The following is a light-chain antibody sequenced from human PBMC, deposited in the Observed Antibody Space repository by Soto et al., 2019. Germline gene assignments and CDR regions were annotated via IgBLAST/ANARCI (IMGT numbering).Light chain of an antibody. Sequence: QSALTQPASVSGSPGQSITISCTGTSSDVGGYNDVSWYQEHPGKAPKLMIYDVSNRPSGVSNRFSGSKSGNTASLTISGLQAEDEADYYCSSYTTDSTYVFGTGTKLTVL. CDR1: SSDVGGYND. V-gene: IGLV2-14*01. J-gene: IGLJ1*01. CDR2: DVS. CDR3: SSYTTDSTYV.